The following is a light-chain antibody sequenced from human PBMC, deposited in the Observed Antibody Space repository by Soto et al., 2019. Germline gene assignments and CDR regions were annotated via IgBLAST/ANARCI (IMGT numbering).Light chain of an antibody. V-gene: IGLV1-40*01. CDR2: YND. CDR1: SSNLGSGFD. Sequence: PSVSGAPGQRVTISCTGSSSNLGSGFDVQWYQQLPGTAPKLLIYYNDNRPSGVPDRFSGSKSGTSASLAITGLQADDEADYYCQSYDSSLSGHVVFGGGTKLTVL. CDR3: QSYDSSLSGHVV. J-gene: IGLJ2*01.